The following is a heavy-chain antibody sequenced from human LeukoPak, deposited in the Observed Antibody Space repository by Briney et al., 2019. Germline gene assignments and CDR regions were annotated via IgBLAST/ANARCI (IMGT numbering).Heavy chain of an antibody. CDR1: GGSISTYY. V-gene: IGHV4-59*01. J-gene: IGHJ4*02. D-gene: IGHD4-17*01. CDR3: ARDVSGDYVFDY. Sequence: SETLSLTCTVSGGSISTYYWNWIRQPPGKGLEWIGYIFYSGRTSYNPSLKSRVTLSVDTSKNWFSLRLTSVTAADTAVYYCARDVSGDYVFDYWGQGTLVTVSS. CDR2: IFYSGRT.